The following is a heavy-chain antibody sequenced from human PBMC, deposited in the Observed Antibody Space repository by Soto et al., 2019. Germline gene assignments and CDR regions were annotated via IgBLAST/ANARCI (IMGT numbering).Heavy chain of an antibody. CDR1: GGTFNNYL. CDR3: AGRCDGTNCLAHFDY. CDR2: IIPIFGTP. J-gene: IGHJ4*02. D-gene: IGHD2-2*01. Sequence: ASVKVSCKGSGGTFNNYLINWVRQAPGQGLEWMAGIIPIFGTPNYAQKFQGRVTITADKSTSTAYMELNSLRSEDTAVYYCAGRCDGTNCLAHFDYWGQGTLVTVSS. V-gene: IGHV1-69*06.